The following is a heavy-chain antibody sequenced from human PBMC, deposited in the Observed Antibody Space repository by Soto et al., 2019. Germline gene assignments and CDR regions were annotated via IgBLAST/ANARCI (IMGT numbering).Heavy chain of an antibody. CDR2: IRSKAYGGTT. D-gene: IGHD3-3*01. CDR1: GFTFGDYA. Sequence: GGSLRLSCTASGFTFGDYAMSWFRQAPGKGLEWVGFIRSKAYGGTTEYAASVKGRFAISRDDSKSIAYLQMNSLKTEDTAVYYCTVQGFWSGLTTAFDYWGQGTLVTVSS. J-gene: IGHJ4*02. V-gene: IGHV3-49*03. CDR3: TVQGFWSGLTTAFDY.